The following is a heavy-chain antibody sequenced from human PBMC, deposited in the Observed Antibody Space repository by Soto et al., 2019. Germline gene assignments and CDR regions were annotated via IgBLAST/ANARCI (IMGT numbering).Heavy chain of an antibody. D-gene: IGHD6-13*01. J-gene: IGHJ6*03. CDR1: GYTFTSYD. Sequence: ASVKVSCKASGYTFTSYDINWVRQATGQGLEWMGWMNPNSGNTGYAQKFQGRVTMTRNTSISTAYMELSSLRSEDTAVYYCARASKAAAGPNYYYYYYMDVWGKGTTVTVSS. V-gene: IGHV1-8*01. CDR2: MNPNSGNT. CDR3: ARASKAAAGPNYYYYYYMDV.